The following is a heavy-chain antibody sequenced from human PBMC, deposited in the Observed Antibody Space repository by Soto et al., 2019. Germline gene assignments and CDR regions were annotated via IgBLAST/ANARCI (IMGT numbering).Heavy chain of an antibody. CDR2: THFTGLS. D-gene: IGHD2-21*01. V-gene: IGHV4-31*03. Sequence: QVQLRESGPGLVKPSQTLSLICTVSGASMTSGSYYWTWIRQHPVWGLEWIGYTHFTGLSYANPSLPSRVSISTHTSKNLFSLKLTSVTSADAAMYYCSAQRIAQGTSEAYWGQGPLVTVSS. CDR1: GASMTSGSYY. CDR3: SAQRIAQGTSEAY. J-gene: IGHJ4*02.